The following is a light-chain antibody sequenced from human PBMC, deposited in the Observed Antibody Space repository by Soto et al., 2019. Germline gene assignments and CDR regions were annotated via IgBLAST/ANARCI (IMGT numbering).Light chain of an antibody. J-gene: IGLJ3*02. V-gene: IGLV2-14*03. CDR3: GSYTSATTGV. CDR2: DVS. Sequence: QSALTQPASVSGSPGQSITISCTGTSGDVGGYVSWYQHHPGKAPKLIIYDVSKRPSGVSTRFSGSKTGNTASLIISGLQAEDEADYFCGSYTSATTGVFGGGTKVTVL. CDR1: SGDVGGY.